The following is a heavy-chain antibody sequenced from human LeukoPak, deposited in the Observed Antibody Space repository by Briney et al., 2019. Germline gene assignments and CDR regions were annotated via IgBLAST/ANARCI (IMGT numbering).Heavy chain of an antibody. V-gene: IGHV4-59*01. Sequence: SETLSLTCTVSGGSISSYYWSWIRQPPGKGLEWIGYIYYSGSTNYNPSLKSRVTISVDTSKNQFSLKLSSVTAADTAVYYCARIRGPRGYSYGYSFYYYYMDVWGKGTTVTVSS. D-gene: IGHD5-18*01. CDR2: IYYSGST. CDR1: GGSISSYY. CDR3: ARIRGPRGYSYGYSFYYYYMDV. J-gene: IGHJ6*03.